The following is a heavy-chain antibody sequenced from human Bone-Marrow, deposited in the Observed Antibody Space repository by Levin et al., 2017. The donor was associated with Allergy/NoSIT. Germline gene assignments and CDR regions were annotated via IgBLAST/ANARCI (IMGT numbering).Heavy chain of an antibody. CDR1: GGSISSSSYY. CDR3: ARHGPPYYDSSGYLEGGFDY. Sequence: SETLSLTCTVSGGSISSSSYYWGWIRQPPGTGLEWIGSIYYSGSTYYNPSLKSRVTISVDTSKNQFSLKLSSVTAADTAVYYCARHGPPYYDSSGYLEGGFDYWGQGTLVTVSS. D-gene: IGHD3-22*01. J-gene: IGHJ4*02. CDR2: IYYSGST. V-gene: IGHV4-39*01.